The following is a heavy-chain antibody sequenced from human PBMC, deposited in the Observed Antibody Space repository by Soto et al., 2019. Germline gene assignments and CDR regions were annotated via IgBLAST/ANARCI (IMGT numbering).Heavy chain of an antibody. CDR1: GFTFSSYG. J-gene: IGHJ4*02. D-gene: IGHD1-26*01. Sequence: GGSLRLSCAGSGFTFSSYGIHWVRQAPGKGLEWVALISYDGGNEKYTESVKDRFTISRDDSHNVAYLQMSSLRTEDTAMYYCAKDRYSGTYPTDFDYWRQGSLVTVSS. CDR2: ISYDGGNE. V-gene: IGHV3-30*18. CDR3: AKDRYSGTYPTDFDY.